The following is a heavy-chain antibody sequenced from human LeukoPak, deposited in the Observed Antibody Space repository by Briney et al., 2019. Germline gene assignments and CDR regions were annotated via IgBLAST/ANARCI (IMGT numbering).Heavy chain of an antibody. Sequence: GGSLRLSCAASGFTFSSYWMHWVRQAPGKGLVWVSRINSDGSSTSYADSVKGRFTISRDNAENSLFLQMSSLKAEDTAVYYCARAGTGEGALDIWGRGTLVTVSS. D-gene: IGHD7-27*01. CDR3: ARAGTGEGALDI. CDR1: GFTFSSYW. V-gene: IGHV3-74*01. CDR2: INSDGSST. J-gene: IGHJ3*02.